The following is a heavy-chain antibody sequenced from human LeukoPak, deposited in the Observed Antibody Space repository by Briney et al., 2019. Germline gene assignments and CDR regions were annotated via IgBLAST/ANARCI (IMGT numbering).Heavy chain of an antibody. CDR2: IYYSGGT. Sequence: SETLSLTCTVSGGSISGYYWSWIRQPPGKGLEWIGYIYYSGGTNYNPSLKSRVTISVDTSKNQFPLKLSSVTAADTAVYYCARLGFSNSGSYLAPSDYWGQGTLVTVSS. CDR1: GGSISGYY. CDR3: ARLGFSNSGSYLAPSDY. V-gene: IGHV4-59*08. J-gene: IGHJ4*02. D-gene: IGHD1-26*01.